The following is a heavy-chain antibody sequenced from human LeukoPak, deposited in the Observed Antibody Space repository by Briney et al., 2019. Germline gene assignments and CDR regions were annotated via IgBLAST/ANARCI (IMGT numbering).Heavy chain of an antibody. V-gene: IGHV3-20*04. D-gene: IGHD5-12*01. J-gene: IGHJ6*03. CDR3: ARGGGYADYYMDV. CDR2: INWNGGST. Sequence: GGSLRLSCAASGFTFDDYGMSWVRQAPGKGLEWVSGINWNGGSTGYADSVKGRFTIFRDNAKNSLYLQVNSMRAEDTAFYYCARGGGYADYYMDVWGKGTTVTVSS. CDR1: GFTFDDYG.